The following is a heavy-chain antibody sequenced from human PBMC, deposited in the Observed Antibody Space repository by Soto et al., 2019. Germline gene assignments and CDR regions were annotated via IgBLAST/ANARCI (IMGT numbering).Heavy chain of an antibody. J-gene: IGHJ4*02. V-gene: IGHV3-23*01. Sequence: VGSLRLSCAASGFSFSNYVMSWVRQAPGKGLEWVSIISGGGGSTYYVDSVKGRFTISRDNSKNTLFLQMNSLRAEDSAIYYCAKDHYYGSASYSFDYWGQGALVTVSS. CDR1: GFSFSNYV. CDR2: ISGGGGST. D-gene: IGHD3-10*01. CDR3: AKDHYYGSASYSFDY.